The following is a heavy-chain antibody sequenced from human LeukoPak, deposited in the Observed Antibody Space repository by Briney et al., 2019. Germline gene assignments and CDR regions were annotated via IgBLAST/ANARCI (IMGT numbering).Heavy chain of an antibody. CDR1: GYTFSTYS. J-gene: IGHJ5*02. Sequence: ASVKVSCKASGYTFSTYSINWVRQAPGQGLEWMGWISTYNGDTNYAQKLQGRVTMTTDTSTSTAYMELRSLRSDDTAVYYCARDGRQGYLSSWGQGTPVTVSS. D-gene: IGHD3-16*02. CDR3: ARDGRQGYLSS. V-gene: IGHV1-18*01. CDR2: ISTYNGDT.